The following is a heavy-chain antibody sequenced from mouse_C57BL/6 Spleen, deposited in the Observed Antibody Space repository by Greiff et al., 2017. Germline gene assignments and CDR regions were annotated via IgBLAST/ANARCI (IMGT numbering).Heavy chain of an antibody. J-gene: IGHJ1*03. CDR2: INPSTGGT. V-gene: IGHV1-42*01. CDR3: ARFAVVARYWYFDV. CDR1: GYSFTGYY. D-gene: IGHD1-1*01. Sequence: EVKLVESGPELVKPGASVKISCKASGYSFTGYYMNWVKQSPEKSLEWIGEINPSTGGTTYNQKFKAKATLTVDKSSSTAYMQLKSLTSEDSAVYYCARFAVVARYWYFDVWGTGTTVTVSS.